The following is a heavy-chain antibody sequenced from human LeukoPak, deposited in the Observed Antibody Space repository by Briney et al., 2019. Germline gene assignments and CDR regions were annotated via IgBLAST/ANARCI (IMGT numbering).Heavy chain of an antibody. CDR2: IRYDGSNK. CDR3: ARSPRQLGNWFDP. V-gene: IGHV3-30*02. D-gene: IGHD6-13*01. Sequence: GGSLRLSCAASGFTFSSYGMHWVRQAPGKGLEWVAFIRYDGSNKYYADSVKGRFTISRDDSKNTLYLQMNSLRAEDTAVYYCARSPRQLGNWFDPWGQGTLVTVSS. CDR1: GFTFSSYG. J-gene: IGHJ5*02.